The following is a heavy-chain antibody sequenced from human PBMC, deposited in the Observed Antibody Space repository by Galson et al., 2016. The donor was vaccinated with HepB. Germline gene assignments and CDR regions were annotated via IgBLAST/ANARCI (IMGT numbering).Heavy chain of an antibody. CDR2: IKEDGSKT. V-gene: IGHV3-7*03. D-gene: IGHD6-19*01. J-gene: IGHJ1*01. CDR1: GFTFSRFW. CDR3: AKYGDEAGWNFHH. Sequence: SLRLSCAASGFTFSRFWMNWVRQAPGKGLEWVASIKEDGSKTFYVDSVKGRFTMSRDNVGESVSLQMNSLRAEDTAVYYCAKYGDEAGWNFHHWGQGTLVTVSS.